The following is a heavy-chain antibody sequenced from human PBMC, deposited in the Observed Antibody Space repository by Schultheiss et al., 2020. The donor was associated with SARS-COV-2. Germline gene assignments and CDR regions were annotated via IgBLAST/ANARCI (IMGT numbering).Heavy chain of an antibody. CDR2: IYTSGST. CDR1: GGSISSSSYY. D-gene: IGHD6-19*01. Sequence: SQTLSLTCTVSGGSISSSSYYWGWIRQPPGKGLEWIGSIYTSGSTNYNPSLKSRVTISVDTSKNQFSLKLNSVTPEDTAVYYCARVSSGWYGYFDLWGRGTLVTVSS. J-gene: IGHJ2*01. CDR3: ARVSSGWYGYFDL. V-gene: IGHV4-39*07.